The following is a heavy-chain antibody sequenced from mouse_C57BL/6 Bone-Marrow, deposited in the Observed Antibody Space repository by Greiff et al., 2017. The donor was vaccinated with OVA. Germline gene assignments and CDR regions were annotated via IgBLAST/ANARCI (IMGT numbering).Heavy chain of an antibody. CDR3: AREEIYYDHEAMDY. D-gene: IGHD2-4*01. J-gene: IGHJ4*01. CDR2: ILPGSGST. CDR1: GYTFTGYW. V-gene: IGHV1-9*01. Sequence: VQLQESGAELMKPGASVKLSCKATGYTFTGYWIEWVKQRPGHGLEWIGEILPGSGSTNYNVKFKGKATFTADTSSNTAYMQLSSLTTEDSAIYYCAREEIYYDHEAMDYWGQGTSVTVSS.